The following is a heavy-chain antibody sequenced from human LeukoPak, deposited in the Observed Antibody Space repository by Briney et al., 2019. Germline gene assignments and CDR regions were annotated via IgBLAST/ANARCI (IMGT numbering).Heavy chain of an antibody. J-gene: IGHJ4*02. CDR3: ARANAAGFDY. CDR1: GFTVSTTY. CDR2: VYSGGNT. V-gene: IGHV3-66*01. Sequence: PGGSLRLSCAASGFTVSTTYLSWVRQAPGKGLEWVSVVYSGGNTYYTDSVKGRFTISRDNAKNSLYLQMNTLRAEDTAVYYCARANAAGFDYWGQGTLVTVSS. D-gene: IGHD3-10*01.